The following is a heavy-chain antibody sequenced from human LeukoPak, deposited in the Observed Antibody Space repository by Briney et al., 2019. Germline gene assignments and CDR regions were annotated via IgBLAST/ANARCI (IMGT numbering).Heavy chain of an antibody. CDR3: ARDASGWSRDY. J-gene: IGHJ4*02. Sequence: PGGSLRLSCAASGFTFSAYSMSWVRQAAGRGLEWVSTISASSHLYYADSLKGRFTISRDNAKNSLYLQMNSLRPEDTAVYYCARDASGWSRDYWGQGTLVTVSS. CDR1: GFTFSAYS. D-gene: IGHD6-19*01. CDR2: ISASSHL. V-gene: IGHV3-21*03.